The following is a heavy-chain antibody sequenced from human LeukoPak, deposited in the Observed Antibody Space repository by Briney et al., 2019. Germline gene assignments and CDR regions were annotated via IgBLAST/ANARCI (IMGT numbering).Heavy chain of an antibody. CDR1: GYTFTNYA. J-gene: IGHJ6*02. V-gene: IGHV7-4-1*02. Sequence: ASVKVSGKASGYTFTNYAMNWVRQAPGQGLEWMGWINTNTGNPTYAQGFTGRFVFSLDTSVSTAYLQINSLKAEDTAVYYCARQSHTAMVYYYYYSMDVWGHGTTVTVSS. D-gene: IGHD5-18*01. CDR2: INTNTGNP. CDR3: ARQSHTAMVYYYYYSMDV.